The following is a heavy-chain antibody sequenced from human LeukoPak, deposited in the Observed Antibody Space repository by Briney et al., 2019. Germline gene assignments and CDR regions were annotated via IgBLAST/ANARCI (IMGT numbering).Heavy chain of an antibody. D-gene: IGHD3-22*01. CDR2: IIPIFGTV. V-gene: IGHV1-69*13. CDR3: ARHPIVPKRYYYDSSGYYYYYYYMDV. Sequence: ASVKVSCKASGGTFSSYAISWVRQAPGQGLEWMGGIIPIFGTVNYAQKFQGRVTITADESTSTAYMELSSLRSEDTAVYYCARHPIVPKRYYYDSSGYYYYYYYMDVWGKGTTVTVSS. CDR1: GGTFSSYA. J-gene: IGHJ6*03.